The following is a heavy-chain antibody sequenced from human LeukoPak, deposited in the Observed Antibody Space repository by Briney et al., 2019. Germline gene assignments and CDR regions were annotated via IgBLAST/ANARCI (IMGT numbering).Heavy chain of an antibody. Sequence: KTSETLSLTCAVYGGSFSGYYWSWIRQPPGKGLEWIGEINHSGSTNYNPSLKSRVTISVGTSKNQFSLKLSSVTAADTAVYYCASPRSRIRYSSSLSAAFDIWGQGTMVTVSS. J-gene: IGHJ3*02. CDR2: INHSGST. D-gene: IGHD6-6*01. CDR1: GGSFSGYY. CDR3: ASPRSRIRYSSSLSAAFDI. V-gene: IGHV4-34*01.